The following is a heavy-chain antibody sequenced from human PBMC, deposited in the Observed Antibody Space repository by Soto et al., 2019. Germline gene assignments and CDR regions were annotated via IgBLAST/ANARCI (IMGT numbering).Heavy chain of an antibody. V-gene: IGHV3-33*01. D-gene: IGHD3-3*01. J-gene: IGHJ6*02. CDR1: GFTFSSYG. CDR2: IWYDGSNK. Sequence: PGGSLRLSCAASGFTFSSYGMHWVRQAPGKGLEWVAVIWYDGSNKYYADSVKGRFTISRDDSKNTLYLQMNSLRAEDTAVYYCARDRNDFWSGYYSDYYYGMDVWGQGTTVTVSS. CDR3: ARDRNDFWSGYYSDYYYGMDV.